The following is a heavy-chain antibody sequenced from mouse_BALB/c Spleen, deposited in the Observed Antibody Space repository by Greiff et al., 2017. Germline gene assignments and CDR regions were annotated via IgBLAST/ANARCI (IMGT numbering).Heavy chain of an antibody. D-gene: IGHD2-1*01. J-gene: IGHJ4*01. CDR3: TRWYYGNPYAMDY. V-gene: IGHV1-5*01. Sequence: VQLQQSGTVLARPGASVKMSCKASGYTFTSYWMHWVKQRPGQGLEWIGAIYPGNSDTSYNQKFKGKAKLTAVTSTSTAYMELSSLTNEDSAVYYCTRWYYGNPYAMDYWGQGTSVTVSS. CDR2: IYPGNSDT. CDR1: GYTFTSYW.